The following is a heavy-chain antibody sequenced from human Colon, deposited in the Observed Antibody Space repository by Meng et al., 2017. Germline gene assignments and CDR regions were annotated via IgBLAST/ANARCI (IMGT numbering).Heavy chain of an antibody. D-gene: IGHD6-13*01. V-gene: IGHV4-30-2*05. CDR1: GGSISSGGYS. J-gene: IGHJ4*02. CDR2: IYYSGST. Sequence: QLQLQESGSGLVKPSQTLSLICAVSGGSISSGGYSWSWIRQPPGKGLEWIGYIYYSGSTSYNPSLKSRVSMSVDTSKNQFSLKLNSVTAADTAVYFCARGDTSWVSVFDHWGQGALVTVSS. CDR3: ARGDTSWVSVFDH.